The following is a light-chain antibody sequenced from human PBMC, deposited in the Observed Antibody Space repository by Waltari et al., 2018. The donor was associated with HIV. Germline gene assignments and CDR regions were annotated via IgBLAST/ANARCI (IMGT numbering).Light chain of an antibody. Sequence: QSVLTQPPSVSAAPGQKVTISCSGSSSNIGNNYVSWYQQLPGTAPKLLINDNNKRPSGMPDLFAGAKSCTSATLGITGHQTVDEADYYCGTWDSSLSAVVFGGGTKLTVL. V-gene: IGLV1-51*01. CDR3: GTWDSSLSAVV. CDR2: DNN. CDR1: SSNIGNNY. J-gene: IGLJ2*01.